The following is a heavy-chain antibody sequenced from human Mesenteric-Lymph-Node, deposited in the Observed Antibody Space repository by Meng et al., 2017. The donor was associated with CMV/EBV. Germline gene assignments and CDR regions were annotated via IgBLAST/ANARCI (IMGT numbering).Heavy chain of an antibody. V-gene: IGHV4-34*01. D-gene: IGHD1-26*01. Sequence: CAVYGGSFSGYYWRWIRQPPGKGLEWIGEINHSGGTNYNPSLKSRVTISVDTSKNQFSLKLSSVTAADTAVYYCARDKRSGSSFDYWGQGTLVTVSS. CDR3: ARDKRSGSSFDY. J-gene: IGHJ4*02. CDR1: GGSFSGYY. CDR2: INHSGGT.